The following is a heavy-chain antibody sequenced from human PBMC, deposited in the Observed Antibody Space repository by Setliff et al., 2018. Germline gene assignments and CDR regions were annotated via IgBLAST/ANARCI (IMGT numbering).Heavy chain of an antibody. D-gene: IGHD1-7*01. Sequence: GGSLRLSCAASGFTFSTYSMSWVRQAPGKGLEWVSAISGDSVYIYYADSVKGRFTISRDNAKNTLYLQMNSLRAEDTAVFYCVAVRWNYPTVWGQGTLVTVSS. CDR3: VAVRWNYPTV. V-gene: IGHV3-23*01. CDR2: ISGDSVYI. J-gene: IGHJ4*02. CDR1: GFTFSTYS.